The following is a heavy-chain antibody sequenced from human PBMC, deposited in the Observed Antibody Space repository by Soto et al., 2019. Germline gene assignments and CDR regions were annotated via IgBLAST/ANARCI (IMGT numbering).Heavy chain of an antibody. J-gene: IGHJ4*02. D-gene: IGHD3-22*01. V-gene: IGHV4-34*01. Sequence: LSLTCAVYGGSFSGYYWSWIRQPPGKGLEWIGEINHSGSTNYNPSLKSRVTISVDTSKNQFSLKLDSVTAADTAVYYCARLGGYYQAFDSWGQGTLVTVSS. CDR3: ARLGGYYQAFDS. CDR1: GGSFSGYY. CDR2: INHSGST.